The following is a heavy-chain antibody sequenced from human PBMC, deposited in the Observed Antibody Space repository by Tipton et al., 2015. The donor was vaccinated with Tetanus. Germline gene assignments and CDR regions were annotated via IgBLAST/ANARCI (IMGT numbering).Heavy chain of an antibody. D-gene: IGHD2-2*01. CDR3: ASTIESAAANWYFDL. J-gene: IGHJ2*01. CDR1: GGSISSSSYY. Sequence: TLSLTCTVSGGSISSSSYYWGWIRQPPGKGLEWIGSIYYSGSTYYNPSLKSRVTISVDTSKNQFSLKLSSMTAADTAVYYCASTIESAAANWYFDLWGRGTLVTVSS. V-gene: IGHV4-39*01. CDR2: IYYSGST.